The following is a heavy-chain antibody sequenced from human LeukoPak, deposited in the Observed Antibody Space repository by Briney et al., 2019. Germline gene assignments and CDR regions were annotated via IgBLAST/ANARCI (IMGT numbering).Heavy chain of an antibody. D-gene: IGHD3-22*01. CDR1: GGTFSSYA. CDR3: ARTGDYYYDSIGYTDY. CDR2: IIPIFGTA. V-gene: IGHV1-69*05. Sequence: SVKVSCKASGGTFSSYAISWVRQAPGQGLEWMGRIIPIFGTANYAQKFQGRVTITTDESTSTAYMELSSLRSDDTAVYYCARTGDYYYDSIGYTDYWGQGTLVTVSS. J-gene: IGHJ4*02.